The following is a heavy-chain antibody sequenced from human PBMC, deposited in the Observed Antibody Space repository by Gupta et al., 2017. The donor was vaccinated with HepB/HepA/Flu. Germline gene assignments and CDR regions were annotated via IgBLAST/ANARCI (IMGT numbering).Heavy chain of an antibody. Sequence: EVQLLESGGELVQPGGSLRLSCAASGFTFSSYAINWVSWAPGRGMEWVSTFSGSGGLTYYADYVKGRFTISRDNFKNTLYLQMNSLRAEDTAIYYCAKSLAARGVVRDIGYDAFHIWGQGTMVTVSS. CDR2: FSGSGGLT. CDR3: AKSLAARGVVRDIGYDAFHI. J-gene: IGHJ3*02. D-gene: IGHD3-3*01. V-gene: IGHV3-23*01. CDR1: GFTFSSYA.